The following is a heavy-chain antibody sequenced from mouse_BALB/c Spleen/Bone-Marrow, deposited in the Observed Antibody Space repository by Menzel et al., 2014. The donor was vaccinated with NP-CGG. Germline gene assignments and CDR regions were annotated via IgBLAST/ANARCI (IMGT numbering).Heavy chain of an antibody. J-gene: IGHJ4*01. CDR3: ARDEDYAMDY. Sequence: DVMLVESGGGLVQPGGSRKLSCAASGFTFSSFGMHWVRQAPEKGPEWVAYISSGSSTIYYADTVKGRFTISRDNPKNTLFLQMTSLRSEDTAMYYCARDEDYAMDYWGQGTSVTVSS. V-gene: IGHV5-17*02. CDR1: GFTFSSFG. CDR2: ISSGSSTI.